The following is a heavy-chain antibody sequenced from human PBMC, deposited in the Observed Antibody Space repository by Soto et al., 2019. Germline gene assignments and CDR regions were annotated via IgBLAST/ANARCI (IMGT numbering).Heavy chain of an antibody. CDR3: AIGRYYDILTALNWFDP. CDR1: GYTFTSYD. CDR2: MNPNSGNT. Sequence: GPSVKVSCKASGYTFTSYDINWVRQATGQGLEWMGWMNPNSGNTGYAQKFQGRVTMTRNTSISTAYMELSSLRSEDTAVYYCAIGRYYDILTALNWFDPWGQGTLVTVSS. J-gene: IGHJ5*02. V-gene: IGHV1-8*01. D-gene: IGHD3-9*01.